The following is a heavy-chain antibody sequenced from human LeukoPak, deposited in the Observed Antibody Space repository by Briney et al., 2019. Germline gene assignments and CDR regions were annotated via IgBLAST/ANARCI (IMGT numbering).Heavy chain of an antibody. V-gene: IGHV4-34*01. D-gene: IGHD2-2*01. J-gene: IGHJ4*02. CDR1: GGSFSGYY. CDR3: ARGMTCCSSTSCPLFDY. CDR2: INHSGST. Sequence: SETLSLTCAVYGGSFSGYYWSWIRQPPGKGLEWIGEINHSGSTNYNPSLKSRVTISVDTSKNQFSLKLSSVTAADTAVYYCARGMTCCSSTSCPLFDYWGQGTLVTVSS.